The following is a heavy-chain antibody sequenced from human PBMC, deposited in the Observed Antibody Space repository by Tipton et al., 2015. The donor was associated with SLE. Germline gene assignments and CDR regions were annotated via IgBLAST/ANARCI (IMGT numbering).Heavy chain of an antibody. V-gene: IGHV4-59*01. CDR2: IYYGNT. J-gene: IGHJ6*02. Sequence: TLSLTCTVSGGSISSYYWSWIRQPPGKGLEWIGYIYYGNTKYNPSLKSRVTISVDTSKNQFSPKLTSVTPADTAVYYCAQYSIGLYYGMDVWGQGTTVTVSS. CDR1: GGSISSYY. CDR3: AQYSIGLYYGMDV. D-gene: IGHD6-19*01.